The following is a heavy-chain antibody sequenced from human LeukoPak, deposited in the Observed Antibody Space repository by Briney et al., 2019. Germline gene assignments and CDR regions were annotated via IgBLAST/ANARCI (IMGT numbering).Heavy chain of an antibody. CDR1: GGSISSRIDY. J-gene: IGHJ4*02. Sequence: PSETLSLTCTVSGGSISSRIDYWGWIRQPPGKGLEWIGESYHSGSTNYNPSLKRRVTISVDTSKNQFSLKLSSVTAADTAVYYCARMGAIAGASANPDYWGQGTLVTVSS. V-gene: IGHV4-39*07. D-gene: IGHD4/OR15-4a*01. CDR3: ARMGAIAGASANPDY. CDR2: SYHSGST.